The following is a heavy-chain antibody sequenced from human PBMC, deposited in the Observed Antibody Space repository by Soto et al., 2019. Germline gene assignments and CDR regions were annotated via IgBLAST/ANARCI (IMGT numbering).Heavy chain of an antibody. Sequence: QITLRESGPALVKPTQTLTLTCTFSGFSLTTVGVGVAWIRQPPGKALEWLALIYWDDDKIYSPSHKSRLTVTKDTSKNHVVFTMANLDPTDTATYYCAHRHVSPVYFDFWGQGTLVTVSS. V-gene: IGHV2-5*02. CDR3: AHRHVSPVYFDF. J-gene: IGHJ4*02. CDR2: IYWDDDK. CDR1: GFSLTTVGVG.